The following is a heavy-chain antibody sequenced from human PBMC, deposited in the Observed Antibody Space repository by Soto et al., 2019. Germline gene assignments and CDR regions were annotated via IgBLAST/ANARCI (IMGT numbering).Heavy chain of an antibody. J-gene: IGHJ6*02. CDR2: VYHTGST. Sequence: LSLTCSVSGGFINSSSYYWGWIRQPPGKGLEWTGSVYHTGSTYHNPSLKSRVTISVDASKNQFSLKLSSVTAADTAVYYCARHRRTGDGLDVWGQGTTVTVSS. CDR1: GGFINSSSYY. CDR3: ARHRRTGDGLDV. D-gene: IGHD1-1*01. V-gene: IGHV4-39*01.